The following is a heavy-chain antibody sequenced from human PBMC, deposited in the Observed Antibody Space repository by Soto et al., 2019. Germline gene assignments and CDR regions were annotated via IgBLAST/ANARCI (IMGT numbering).Heavy chain of an antibody. CDR1: GGSISHYY. D-gene: IGHD2-8*01. V-gene: IGHV4-59*01. Sequence: SETLSLTCTVSGGSISHYYWSWIRQSPGKGLEWIGYAYYSGSTDYNPSLKSRVTMSVDTSKNQVSLKLNSVTTADTAVYYCARARSTYGGGGTGEVKENWFDPWGPGTLVTVSS. J-gene: IGHJ5*02. CDR3: ARARSTYGGGGTGEVKENWFDP. CDR2: AYYSGST.